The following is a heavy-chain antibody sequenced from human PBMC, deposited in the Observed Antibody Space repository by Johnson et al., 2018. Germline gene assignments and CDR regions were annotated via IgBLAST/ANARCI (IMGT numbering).Heavy chain of an antibody. V-gene: IGHV4-34*01. Sequence: QVQLQQWGAGLLSPSETLSLTCALYGGSFSGYYYNWIRQPPGKGLEWIGEISHSGNTLSNPSLKSRVPFSIDTSKKQFSLKLSPVTAADTAVAFCARSPGWWYLGDWGQGALVTVSP. J-gene: IGHJ4*02. D-gene: IGHD2-15*01. CDR3: ARSPGWWYLGD. CDR1: GGSFSGYY. CDR2: ISHSGNT.